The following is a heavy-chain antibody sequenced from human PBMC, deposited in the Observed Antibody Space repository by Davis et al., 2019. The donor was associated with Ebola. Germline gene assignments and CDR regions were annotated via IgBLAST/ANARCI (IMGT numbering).Heavy chain of an antibody. Sequence: GGSLRLSCAASGFTFGTYWMTCVRQAPAKLLSWVANIKHDGSEKQYVDSVKGRFTISRDNAKNSLYLQMNSLRAEDTAVYYCAIANRGPVADTGDYWGQGTLVTVSS. D-gene: IGHD6-19*01. V-gene: IGHV3-7*03. J-gene: IGHJ4*02. CDR3: AIANRGPVADTGDY. CDR2: IKHDGSEK. CDR1: GFTFGTYW.